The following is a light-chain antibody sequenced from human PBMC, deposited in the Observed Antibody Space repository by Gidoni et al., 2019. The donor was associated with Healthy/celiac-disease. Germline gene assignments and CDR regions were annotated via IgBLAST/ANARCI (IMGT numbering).Light chain of an antibody. CDR3: QQYDNLPPALT. Sequence: DLQMTQSPSSRSASVGYRVTITCQASQDISNYLNWYQQKPGKAPKLLIYEASNLETGVPSRFSGSGSGTDFTVTISSLQPEDIATYYCQQYDNLPPALTFGGGTKVEIK. V-gene: IGKV1-33*01. J-gene: IGKJ4*01. CDR2: EAS. CDR1: QDISNY.